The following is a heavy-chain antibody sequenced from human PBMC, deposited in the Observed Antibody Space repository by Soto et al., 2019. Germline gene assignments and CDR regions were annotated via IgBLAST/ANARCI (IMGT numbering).Heavy chain of an antibody. CDR3: ARYCNNSHCRHLYYFDS. J-gene: IGHJ4*02. V-gene: IGHV4-61*01. D-gene: IGHD2-8*01. CDR1: GGSVSNGMYY. Sequence: SETLSLTCTVSGGSVSNGMYYWSWIRQPPGQGLEWIGNVYFTGTTIYNPSLKSRVTMSADTYKFPFFLKLTSVTAADAADYYVARYCNNSHCRHLYYFDSWGLGTLVTVSS. CDR2: VYFTGTT.